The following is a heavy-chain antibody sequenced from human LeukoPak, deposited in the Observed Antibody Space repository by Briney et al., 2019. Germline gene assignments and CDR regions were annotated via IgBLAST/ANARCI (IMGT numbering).Heavy chain of an antibody. CDR3: AKDGGYGGALFDS. Sequence: PGGSLTLSCAVSGFTFSSYAMQWVRHAPGKGLQWVSFIRYDETTKYYADSVKGRFPISRDNTKNTLYLQKNSLRVDDTAVYYCAKDGGYGGALFDSWGQGTLVTVSS. D-gene: IGHD4-23*01. J-gene: IGHJ4*02. CDR1: GFTFSSYA. V-gene: IGHV3-30*02. CDR2: IRYDETTK.